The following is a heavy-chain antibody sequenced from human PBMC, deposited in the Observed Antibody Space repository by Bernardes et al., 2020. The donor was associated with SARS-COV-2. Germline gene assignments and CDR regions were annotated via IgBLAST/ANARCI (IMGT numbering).Heavy chain of an antibody. V-gene: IGHV3-7*03. CDR2: VNQDGNEK. Sequence: SLRLSCASSGFRFTTYWMSWVQKGPGKGLEWVESVNQDGNEKQYVDSVKGRFIISRDKPKNSLSLQMNSLRAEDTAVYYCVRGSEYVRSWRQGTMVTVSS. J-gene: IGHJ3*01. D-gene: IGHD3-3*01. CDR3: VRGSEYVRS. CDR1: GFRFTTYW.